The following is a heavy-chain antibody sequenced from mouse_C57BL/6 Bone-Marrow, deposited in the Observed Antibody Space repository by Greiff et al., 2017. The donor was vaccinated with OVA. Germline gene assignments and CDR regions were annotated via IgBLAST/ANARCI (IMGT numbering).Heavy chain of an antibody. CDR1: GYTFTSYW. J-gene: IGHJ3*01. CDR2: IYPSDSET. Sequence: QVQLQQPGAELVRPGSSVKLSCKASGYTFTSYWMEWVKQRPGQGLEWIGNIYPSDSETHYNQKFKDKASLTVDKSSSTSYLQLNSLTSEDSAVYYCATDYGSSYSFAYWGQGTLVTVSA. V-gene: IGHV1-61*01. CDR3: ATDYGSSYSFAY. D-gene: IGHD1-1*01.